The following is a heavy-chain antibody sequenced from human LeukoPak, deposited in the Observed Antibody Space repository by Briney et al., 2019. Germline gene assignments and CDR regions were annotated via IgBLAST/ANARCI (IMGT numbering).Heavy chain of an antibody. CDR3: ARDGARGYYDSSGYQDAFDI. CDR2: INPSGGST. J-gene: IGHJ3*02. D-gene: IGHD3-22*01. CDR1: GYTFTSYY. V-gene: IGHV1-46*01. Sequence: GASVKVSCKASGYTFTSYYMHWVRQAPGQGLEWMGIINPSGGSTSYAQKFQGRVTMTRDTSTSTVYMELSSLRSEDTAVYYCARDGARGYYDSSGYQDAFDIWGQGTMVTVSS.